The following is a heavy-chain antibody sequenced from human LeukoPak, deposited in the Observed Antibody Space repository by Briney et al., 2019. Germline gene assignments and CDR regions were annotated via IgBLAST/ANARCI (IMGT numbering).Heavy chain of an antibody. Sequence: SETLSLTCAVSGYSISSGYYWGWIRQPPGKGLEWIGSIYHSGSTYYNPSLKSRVTISVDTSKNQFSLKPSSVTAADTAVYYCAREFRVVVPAAIDYFDYWGQGTLVTVSS. J-gene: IGHJ4*02. CDR1: GYSISSGYY. CDR3: AREFRVVVPAAIDYFDY. CDR2: IYHSGST. V-gene: IGHV4-38-2*02. D-gene: IGHD2-2*01.